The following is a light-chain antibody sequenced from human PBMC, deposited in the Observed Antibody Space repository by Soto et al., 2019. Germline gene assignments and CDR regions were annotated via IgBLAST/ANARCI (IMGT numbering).Light chain of an antibody. V-gene: IGLV2-14*01. CDR2: EVS. CDR1: SSDVGGYKF. CDR3: GSYTGSIYV. Sequence: QSVLTQPPSASGSPGQSITISCTGTSSDVGGYKFVSWYQQHPGKAPKLMIYEVSNRPSGVSSRFSGSKSGNTASLTISGLQAEDEADYYCGSYTGSIYVFGPGTKVTVL. J-gene: IGLJ1*01.